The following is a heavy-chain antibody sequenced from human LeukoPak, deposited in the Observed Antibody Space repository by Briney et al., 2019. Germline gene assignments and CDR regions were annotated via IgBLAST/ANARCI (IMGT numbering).Heavy chain of an antibody. V-gene: IGHV3-20*04. Sequence: PGGSLRLSCAASGFTFSSYEMNWVRQAPGKGLEGVSGINWNGGSTDYADSVKGRFTISRENAKNSLYLQMNSLRAEDTALYYCARVSRYEAAAAIFDYWGQGTLVTVSS. CDR1: GFTFSSYE. CDR3: ARVSRYEAAAAIFDY. CDR2: INWNGGST. D-gene: IGHD6-13*01. J-gene: IGHJ4*02.